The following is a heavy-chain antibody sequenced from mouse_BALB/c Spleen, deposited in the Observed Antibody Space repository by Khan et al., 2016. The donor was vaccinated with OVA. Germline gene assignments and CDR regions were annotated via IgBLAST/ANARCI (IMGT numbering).Heavy chain of an antibody. Sequence: QVQLKESGPGLVAPSQSLSITCTVSGFSLSNYGVHWVRQPPGKGLEWLGVIWTGGITNYNSALMSRLSIIKDNSKSQVFLKKHRLKTDDTAIYFCARSYDDDVWGFAYWGQGTLVTVSA. J-gene: IGHJ3*01. D-gene: IGHD2-4*01. CDR1: GFSLSNYG. V-gene: IGHV2-9*02. CDR3: ARSYDDDVWGFAY. CDR2: IWTGGIT.